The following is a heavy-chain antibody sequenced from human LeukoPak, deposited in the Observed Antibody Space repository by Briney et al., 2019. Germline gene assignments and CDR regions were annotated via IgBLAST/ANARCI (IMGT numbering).Heavy chain of an antibody. CDR1: GYTFTDYY. J-gene: IGHJ4*02. Sequence: ASVKVSCKASGYTFTDYYMHWVRQAPGHGLEWMGWINPNSGGTNYAEKFQGRVTMTRDTSITTAYMELSSLRSDDTAMYYCATLRRSGWYIGDWGQGTPVTVSS. V-gene: IGHV1-2*02. D-gene: IGHD6-19*01. CDR3: ATLRRSGWYIGD. CDR2: INPNSGGT.